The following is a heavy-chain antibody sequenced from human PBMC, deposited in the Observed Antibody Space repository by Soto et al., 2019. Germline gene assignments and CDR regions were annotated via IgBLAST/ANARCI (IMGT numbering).Heavy chain of an antibody. J-gene: IGHJ4*02. Sequence: GGSLRLSCAASGFTFSSYAMHWVRQAPGKGLEWVAVISYDGINKYYADSVKGRFTISRDNSKNTLYLQMNSLRAEDTAVYYCARDRTRGYCSSTSCYTDFDCWGKGTLV. D-gene: IGHD2-2*02. CDR2: ISYDGINK. V-gene: IGHV3-30-3*01. CDR3: ARDRTRGYCSSTSCYTDFDC. CDR1: GFTFSSYA.